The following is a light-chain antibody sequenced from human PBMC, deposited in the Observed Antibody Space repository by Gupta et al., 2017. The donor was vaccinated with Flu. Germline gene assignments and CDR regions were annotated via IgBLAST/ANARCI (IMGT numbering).Light chain of an antibody. CDR2: TAS. CDR3: QQGVHDPWT. Sequence: DVPMTQSPSSLSASVGDRVTITCRSSQLIITYLNWSQHKPGQGPRRLIYTASTLQTGVPPRFSGSGSGTDFTLKIDRVQPEDVATYYCQQGVHDPWTFGQGTKVEIK. CDR1: QLIITY. J-gene: IGKJ1*01. V-gene: IGKV1-39*01.